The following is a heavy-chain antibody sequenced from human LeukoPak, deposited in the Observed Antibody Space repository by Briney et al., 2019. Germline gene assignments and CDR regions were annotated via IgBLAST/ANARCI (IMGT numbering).Heavy chain of an antibody. V-gene: IGHV4-59*01. CDR3: ARGWGYFDY. CDR2: SHYSGNN. Sequence: SETLSLTCTISGGSISTYYWSWIRQPPGKGLEYTGFSHYSGNNNYNPSLKSRVTISVDTSKNQFSLKLSSVTAADTAVYYCARGWGYFDYWGQGTLVTVSS. D-gene: IGHD6-19*01. CDR1: GGSISTYY. J-gene: IGHJ4*02.